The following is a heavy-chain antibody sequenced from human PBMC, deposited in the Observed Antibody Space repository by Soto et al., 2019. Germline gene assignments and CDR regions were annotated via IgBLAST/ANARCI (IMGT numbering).Heavy chain of an antibody. J-gene: IGHJ4*02. CDR1: GGSISSGGYY. CDR3: ASLHYYDSSGRDY. V-gene: IGHV4-31*03. Sequence: SETLSLTCTVSGGSISSGGYYWSWIRQHPGKGLEWIGYIYYSGSTYYNPSLKSRVTISVDTSKNQFSLKLSSATAADTAVYYCASLHYYDSSGRDYWGQGTLVTVSS. CDR2: IYYSGST. D-gene: IGHD3-22*01.